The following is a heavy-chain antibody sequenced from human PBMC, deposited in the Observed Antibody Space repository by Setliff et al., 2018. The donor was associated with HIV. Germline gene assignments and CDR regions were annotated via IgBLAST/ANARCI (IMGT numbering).Heavy chain of an antibody. Sequence: GGSLRLSCAASGFTVSSNYMSWVRQAPGKGLEWVSVIYSDGSTYYADSVKGRFTISRDNSKNTLYLQMNSLRAEDTAVYYCARDEYYDSSGRSSYWGQGTLVTVSS. J-gene: IGHJ4*02. D-gene: IGHD3-22*01. V-gene: IGHV3-53*01. CDR2: IYSDGST. CDR3: ARDEYYDSSGRSSY. CDR1: GFTVSSNY.